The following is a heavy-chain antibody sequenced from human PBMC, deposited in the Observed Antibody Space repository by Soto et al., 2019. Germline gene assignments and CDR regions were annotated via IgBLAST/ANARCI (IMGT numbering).Heavy chain of an antibody. J-gene: IGHJ6*02. CDR2: IYYSGNT. Sequence: QVQLQESGPGLVKPSQTLSLTCTVSGGSISSGDYYWSWIRQPPGKGLEWIGYIYYSGNTYYNPYIKSRVTISVDTSKNQFSLKLSSVTAADTAVYYCAREAAAGTGGLDVWGQGTTVTVSS. CDR3: AREAAAGTGGLDV. CDR1: GGSISSGDYY. V-gene: IGHV4-30-4*01. D-gene: IGHD6-13*01.